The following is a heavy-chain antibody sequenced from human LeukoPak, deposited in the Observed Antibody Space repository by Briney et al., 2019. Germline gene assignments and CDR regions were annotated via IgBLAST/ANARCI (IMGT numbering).Heavy chain of an antibody. CDR2: ISSSSSTI. J-gene: IGHJ4*02. D-gene: IGHD3-10*01. CDR3: ARYSAVWFGESDY. CDR1: GFTFSSYS. Sequence: GGSLRLSCAASGFTFSSYSMNWVRQAPGKGLEWVSYISSSSSTIYYADSVKGRFTISRDNAKNSLYLQMNSLRAEDTAVYYCARYSAVWFGESDYWGQGTLVTVSS. V-gene: IGHV3-48*01.